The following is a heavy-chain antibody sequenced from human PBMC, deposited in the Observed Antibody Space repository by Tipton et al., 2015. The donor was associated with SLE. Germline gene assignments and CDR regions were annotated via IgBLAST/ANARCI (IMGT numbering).Heavy chain of an antibody. CDR2: VYDSGRT. Sequence: TLSLTCTVSGGSMIAYYWSWIRQSPGKGLEWIGCVYDSGRTNYNPSLKSRVTVSIDTSKNQFSLTLSSVTAADTALYYCARIREIRWYAMDVWGQGTTVIVSS. V-gene: IGHV4-59*08. J-gene: IGHJ6*02. CDR1: GGSMIAYY. D-gene: IGHD2-15*01. CDR3: ARIREIRWYAMDV.